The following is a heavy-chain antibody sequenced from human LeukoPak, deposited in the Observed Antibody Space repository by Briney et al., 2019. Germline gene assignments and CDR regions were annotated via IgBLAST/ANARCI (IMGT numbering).Heavy chain of an antibody. V-gene: IGHV1-2*02. CDR1: GYTFTGYY. Sequence: GASVKVSCKASGYTFTGYYIHWVRQSPGQGLEWMGGINGNSGATNYAQKFQGRVTMTRDTSISTAYMELSRLRSDDTAVYYCARTDDILTGYYDYWGQGTLVTVSS. D-gene: IGHD3-9*01. J-gene: IGHJ4*02. CDR3: ARTDDILTGYYDY. CDR2: INGNSGAT.